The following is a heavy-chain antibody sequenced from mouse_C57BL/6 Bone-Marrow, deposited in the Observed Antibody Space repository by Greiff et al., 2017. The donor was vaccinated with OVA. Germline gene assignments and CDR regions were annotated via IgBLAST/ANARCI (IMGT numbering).Heavy chain of an antibody. CDR2: ILPSIGRT. D-gene: IGHD2-3*01. V-gene: IGHV15-2*01. Sequence: QVQLKESGSELRSPGSSVKLSCKDFDSEVFPIAYMSWVRQKPGHGFEWIGGILPSIGRTIYGEKFEDKATLDADTLSNTAYLELNSLTSEDSAIYYCARRSDGYYGYFDVWGTGTTVTVSS. CDR3: ARRSDGYYGYFDV. J-gene: IGHJ1*03. CDR1: DSEVFPIAY.